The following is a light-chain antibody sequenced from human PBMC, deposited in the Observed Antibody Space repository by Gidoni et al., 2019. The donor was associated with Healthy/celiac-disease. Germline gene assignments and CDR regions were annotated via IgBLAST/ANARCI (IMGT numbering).Light chain of an antibody. CDR3: QQRSNWPRGT. J-gene: IGKJ5*01. CDR2: DAS. V-gene: IGKV3-11*01. CDR1: QSVSSY. Sequence: SVLNQYPATLSLSPGERATLSCRASQSVSSYLAWYQQKPGQAPRLLIYDASNRATGIPARFSGSGSGTDFTLTISSLEPEDFAVYYCQQRSNWPRGTFGQGTRLEIK.